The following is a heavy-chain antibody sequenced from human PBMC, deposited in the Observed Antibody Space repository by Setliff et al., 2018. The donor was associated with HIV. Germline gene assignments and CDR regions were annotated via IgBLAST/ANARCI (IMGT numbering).Heavy chain of an antibody. J-gene: IGHJ4*02. CDR1: GFTFSSTW. D-gene: IGHD3-9*01. Sequence: GSLRLSCAASGFTFSSTWMHWVRQAPGKGLVWVSRINTDGSSRSYADSVKGRFTISRDNSKNTLYLQMNSLRAEDTAVYYCARENYDILTGYYDYWGQGALVTVSS. V-gene: IGHV3-74*01. CDR2: INTDGSSR. CDR3: ARENYDILTGYYDY.